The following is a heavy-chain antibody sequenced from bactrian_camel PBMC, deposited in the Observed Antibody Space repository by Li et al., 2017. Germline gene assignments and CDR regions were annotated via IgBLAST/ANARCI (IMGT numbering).Heavy chain of an antibody. CDR2: IGGDGRT. CDR1: GYTLPMY. V-gene: IGHV3S55*01. J-gene: IGHJ6*01. CDR3: AAGQGVGWCLDVIRVGAEPDFDN. D-gene: IGHD5*01. Sequence: HVQLVESGGGSVQAGGSRRLSCVASGYTLPMYMARFRRLPGQEREGVAAIGGDGRTNYADSVKDRFTISVDNAKNTLYLQINSLKPEDSATYYCAAGQGVGWCLDVIRVGAEPDFDNWGHGTQVTVS.